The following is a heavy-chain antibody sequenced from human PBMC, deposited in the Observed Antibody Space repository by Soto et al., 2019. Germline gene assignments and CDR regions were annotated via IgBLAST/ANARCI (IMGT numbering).Heavy chain of an antibody. D-gene: IGHD4-17*01. Sequence: EVQLVESGGGLVQPGGSLRLSCAASGFTFSNYEMNWVRQAPGKGLEWVSYISGRGSTMTYADSVKGRFTISRDNAKNSLYLQMNSLRAEDTAVYFCARDPQREAYYGNYDYGLDVWGQGTTVIVSS. CDR3: ARDPQREAYYGNYDYGLDV. V-gene: IGHV3-48*03. CDR2: ISGRGSTM. CDR1: GFTFSNYE. J-gene: IGHJ6*02.